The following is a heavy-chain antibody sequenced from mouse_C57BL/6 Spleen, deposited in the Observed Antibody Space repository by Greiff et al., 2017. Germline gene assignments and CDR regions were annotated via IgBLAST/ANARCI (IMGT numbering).Heavy chain of an antibody. J-gene: IGHJ1*03. CDR3: ARFSYVGYFDV. CDR2: IYPGDGDT. CDR1: GYAFSSSW. Sequence: VQLQQSGPELVKPGASVKISCKASGYAFSSSWMNWVKQRPGKGLEWIGRIYPGDGDTNYNGNVKGKATLTADKSSSTAYMQLSSLTSEDSAVDFCARFSYVGYFDVWGTGTTVTVSS. V-gene: IGHV1-82*01. D-gene: IGHD1-1*01.